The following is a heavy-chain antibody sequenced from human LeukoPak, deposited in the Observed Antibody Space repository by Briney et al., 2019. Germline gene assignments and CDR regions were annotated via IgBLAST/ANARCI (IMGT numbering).Heavy chain of an antibody. CDR3: AREGVIFDY. V-gene: IGHV4-59*01. J-gene: IGHJ4*02. CDR2: IYYSGST. D-gene: IGHD3-10*01. CDR1: GGSISSYY. Sequence: SETLSLTCTVSGGSISSYYWSWIRQPPGKGLEWIGYIYYSGSTNYNPSLKSRVTISVDTSKNQFSLKLSPVTAADTAVYYCAREGVIFDYWGQGTLVTVSS.